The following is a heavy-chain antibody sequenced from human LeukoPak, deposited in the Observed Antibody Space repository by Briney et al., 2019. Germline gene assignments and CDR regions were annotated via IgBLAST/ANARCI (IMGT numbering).Heavy chain of an antibody. CDR1: GFTFSSYG. CDR2: ISSSSSYI. Sequence: GGSLRLSCAASGFTFSSYGMHWVRQAPGKGLEWVSSISSSSSYIYYADSVKGRFTISRDNAKNSLYLQMNSLRAEDTAVYYCASKLIAVAGRDYWGQGTLVTVSS. V-gene: IGHV3-21*01. CDR3: ASKLIAVAGRDY. J-gene: IGHJ4*02. D-gene: IGHD6-19*01.